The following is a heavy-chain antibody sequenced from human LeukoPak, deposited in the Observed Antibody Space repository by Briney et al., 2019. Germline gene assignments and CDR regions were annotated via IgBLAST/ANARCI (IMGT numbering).Heavy chain of an antibody. V-gene: IGHV1-2*02. Sequence: ASVKVSCKASGYTFTSYGISWVRQAPGQGLEWMGWINPNSGGTNYAQKFQGRVTMTRDTSISTAYMELSRLRSDDTAVYYCARDRSVTWDILTGYDYWGQGTLVTVSS. CDR2: INPNSGGT. J-gene: IGHJ4*02. CDR3: ARDRSVTWDILTGYDY. D-gene: IGHD3-9*01. CDR1: GYTFTSYG.